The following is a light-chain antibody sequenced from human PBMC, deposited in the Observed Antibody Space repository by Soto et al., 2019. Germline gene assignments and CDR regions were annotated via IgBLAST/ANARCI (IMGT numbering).Light chain of an antibody. Sequence: DIQVTQSTSSLSASVGDRFAITFRASQRISNYLNWYQQKPGKAPKLLIYAASTLQSGVPSRFSGGGSGTAFTLTISSLQPEDFATYYCQQSYSTPRTFGQGTKAAIK. CDR2: AAS. CDR1: QRISNY. CDR3: QQSYSTPRT. J-gene: IGKJ1*01. V-gene: IGKV1-39*01.